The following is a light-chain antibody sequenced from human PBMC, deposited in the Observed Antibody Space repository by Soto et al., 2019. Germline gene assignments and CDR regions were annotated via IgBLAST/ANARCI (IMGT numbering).Light chain of an antibody. CDR3: QQRSNWYT. CDR1: QSVSSY. Sequence: EIVLKQSPATLSLSPGERATLSCRASQSVSSYLAWYQQKPGQAPRLLIYDASNRATGIPARFSGSGSGTDFTLTISSLDAEDFAVYYCQQRSNWYTFGQGTKLEIK. J-gene: IGKJ2*01. V-gene: IGKV3-11*01. CDR2: DAS.